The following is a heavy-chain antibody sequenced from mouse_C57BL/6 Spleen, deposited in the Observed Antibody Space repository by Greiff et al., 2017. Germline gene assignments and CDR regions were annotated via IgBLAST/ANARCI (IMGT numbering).Heavy chain of an antibody. J-gene: IGHJ3*01. CDR2: IDPSDSNT. V-gene: IGHV1-50*01. D-gene: IGHD2-4*01. CDR1: GYTFTSYW. CDR3: ARTYYDYGEAY. Sequence: QVQLQQPGAELVKPGASVKLSCKASGYTFTSYWMQWVKQRPGQGLEWIGEIDPSDSNTNYNQKFKGQATLTVATSSSTAYMQRSSLTSEDSAVYYCARTYYDYGEAYWGQGTLVTVSA.